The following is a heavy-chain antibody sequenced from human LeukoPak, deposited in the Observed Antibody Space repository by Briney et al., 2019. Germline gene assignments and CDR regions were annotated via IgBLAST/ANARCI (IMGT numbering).Heavy chain of an antibody. V-gene: IGHV4-61*02. CDR2: IYSSESS. CDR1: GCSISSGSYY. D-gene: IGHD5-12*01. J-gene: IGHJ6*02. CDR3: ATAGLRPMYYYYGMDV. Sequence: SETLSLTCTVSGCSISSGSYYWSWIRRPAGKELVWIGRIYSSESSNYNPSLKRRVTFSVNTYKKQFFRKLTSVTAADTAVYYCATAGLRPMYYYYGMDVWGQGTTVTVSS.